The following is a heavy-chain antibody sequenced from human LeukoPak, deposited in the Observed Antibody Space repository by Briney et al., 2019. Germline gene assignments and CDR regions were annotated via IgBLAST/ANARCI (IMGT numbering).Heavy chain of an antibody. D-gene: IGHD5-12*01. J-gene: IGHJ4*02. Sequence: PGRSLRLSCEAAGFIFSNYGIYWVRQAPGKGLEWVAVIWNDGSKMFYAESVEGRFSISRDNSKNTLYLQMNSLRAEDTAVYYCARSQGYSKTWHIDYWGQGTLVTVSS. V-gene: IGHV3-33*01. CDR1: GFIFSNYG. CDR2: IWNDGSKM. CDR3: ARSQGYSKTWHIDY.